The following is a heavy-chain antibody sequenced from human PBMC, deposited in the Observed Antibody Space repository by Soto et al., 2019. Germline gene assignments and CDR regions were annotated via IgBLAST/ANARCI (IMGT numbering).Heavy chain of an antibody. CDR3: AHSYDSIFDY. D-gene: IGHD3-22*01. CDR1: GFSLSTSGVG. J-gene: IGHJ4*02. V-gene: IGHV2-5*01. CDR2: IYWNDDK. Sequence: SGPTLVNPTQTLTLTCTFPGFSLSTSGVGVGWIRQPPGTALEWLALIYWNDDKRYSTSMKKRLTIPKDTSINQEVLTMTNMDPVDTAAFYGAHSYDSIFDYGGQGTLVTVTS.